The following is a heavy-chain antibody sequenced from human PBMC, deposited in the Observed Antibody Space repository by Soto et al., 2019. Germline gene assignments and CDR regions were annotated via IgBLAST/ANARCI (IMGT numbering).Heavy chain of an antibody. CDR1: GFTFSDYY. V-gene: IGHV3-11*06. J-gene: IGHJ4*02. CDR3: ARGRITIFGVVIQQFDY. CDR2: ISSSSSYT. D-gene: IGHD3-3*01. Sequence: GGSLRLSCAASGFTFSDYYMSWIRQAPGKGLEWVSYISSSSSYTNYADSVKGRFTISRDNAKNSLYLQMNSLRAEDTAVYYCARGRITIFGVVIQQFDYWGQGTLVTVSS.